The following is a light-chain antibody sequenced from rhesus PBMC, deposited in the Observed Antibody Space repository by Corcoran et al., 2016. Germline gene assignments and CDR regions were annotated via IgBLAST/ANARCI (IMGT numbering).Light chain of an antibody. CDR3: QQHSDTPLT. J-gene: IGKJ4*01. CDR1: QDIYNW. CDR2: RAS. V-gene: IGKV1-69*01. Sequence: DIQMTQSPSSLSASVGDRVTITCRASQDIYNWLAWYRQKPGRAPKLLIYRASRLATGVPSRLSGSGSGKDFTLTISSLQPEDIATYYCQQHSDTPLTFGGGTRVDLK.